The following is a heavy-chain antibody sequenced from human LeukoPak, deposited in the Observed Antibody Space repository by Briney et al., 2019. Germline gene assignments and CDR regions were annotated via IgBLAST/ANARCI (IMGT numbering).Heavy chain of an antibody. CDR1: GYTFTGYY. Sequence: ASVKVSCEASGYTFTGYYMHWVRQAPGQGLEWMGWINPNSGGTNYAQKFQGRVTMTRDTSISTAYMELSRLRSDDTAVYYCARDYYDSSGYYTFDIWGQGTMVTVSS. CDR2: INPNSGGT. CDR3: ARDYYDSSGYYTFDI. J-gene: IGHJ3*02. V-gene: IGHV1-2*02. D-gene: IGHD3-22*01.